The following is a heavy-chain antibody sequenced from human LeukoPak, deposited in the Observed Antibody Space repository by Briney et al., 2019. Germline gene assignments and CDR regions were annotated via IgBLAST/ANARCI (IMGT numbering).Heavy chain of an antibody. Sequence: SETLSLTCTVSGGSISSSSYYWGWIRQSPGKGLEWIGSIFHSGSTYYDPSLKSRVTISVDTSKNQFSLELSSVTAADTAVYYCARYGSYSSSWYFDYWGQGTLVTVSS. CDR3: ARYGSYSSSWYFDY. CDR1: GGSISSSSYY. J-gene: IGHJ4*02. CDR2: IFHSGST. V-gene: IGHV4-39*01. D-gene: IGHD6-13*01.